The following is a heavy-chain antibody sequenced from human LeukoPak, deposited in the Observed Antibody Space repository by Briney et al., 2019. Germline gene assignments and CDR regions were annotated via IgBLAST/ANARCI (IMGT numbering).Heavy chain of an antibody. CDR1: GYTFTGYY. J-gene: IGHJ5*02. CDR3: ARDPNYYGSGSYYGDNWFDP. Sequence: ASVKVSCKASGYTFTGYYMHWVRQAPGQGLEWMGWINPNSRGTNYAQKFQGRVTMTRDTSISTAYMELSRLRSDDTAVYYCARDPNYYGSGSYYGDNWFDPWGQGTLVTVSS. CDR2: INPNSRGT. V-gene: IGHV1-2*02. D-gene: IGHD3-10*01.